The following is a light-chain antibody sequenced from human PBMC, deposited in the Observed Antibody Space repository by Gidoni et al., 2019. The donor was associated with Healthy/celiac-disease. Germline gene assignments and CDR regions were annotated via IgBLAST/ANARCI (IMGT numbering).Light chain of an antibody. V-gene: IGLV2-11*01. CDR3: CSYAGSYTVV. CDR2: DVS. Sequence: QSALTQPRSVSGSPGQSVTISCPVTSSDVVGYNYVSWYQQHPGKAPKLMIYDVSKRPSGVPDRFSGSKAGNTASLTIPGLQAEDEADYYCCSYAGSYTVVFGGGTKLTVL. J-gene: IGLJ2*01. CDR1: SSDVVGYNY.